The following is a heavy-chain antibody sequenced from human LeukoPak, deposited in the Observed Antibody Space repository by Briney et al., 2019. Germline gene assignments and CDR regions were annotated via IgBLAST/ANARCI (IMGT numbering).Heavy chain of an antibody. V-gene: IGHV4-59*13. Sequence: SETRSLTCTVSGGSISSYYWSWIRQPPGKGLEWIGYIYYSGSTNYNPSLKSRVTISVDTSKNQFSLKLSSVTAADTAVYYCASTGYYYDSSGYYSAGPLFDYWGQGTLVTVSS. D-gene: IGHD3-22*01. CDR2: IYYSGST. CDR3: ASTGYYYDSSGYYSAGPLFDY. CDR1: GGSISSYY. J-gene: IGHJ4*02.